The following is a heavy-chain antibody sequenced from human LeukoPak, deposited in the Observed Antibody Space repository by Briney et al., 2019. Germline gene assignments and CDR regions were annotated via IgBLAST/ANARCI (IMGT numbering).Heavy chain of an antibody. V-gene: IGHV4-34*01. CDR1: GGSFSGYY. CDR2: INHSGST. Sequence: KPSETLSLTCAVYGGSFSGYYWSWIRQPPGKGLEWIGEINHSGSTNYNPSLKSRVTISVDTSKNQFSLKLSSVTAADTAVYYCARGYSSSWYSSRVYFDYWGQGTLVTVSS. D-gene: IGHD6-13*01. CDR3: ARGYSSSWYSSRVYFDY. J-gene: IGHJ4*02.